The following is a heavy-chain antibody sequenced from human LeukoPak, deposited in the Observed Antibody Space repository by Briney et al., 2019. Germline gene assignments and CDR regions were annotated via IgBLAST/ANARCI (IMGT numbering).Heavy chain of an antibody. Sequence: GGSLSLSCAASGFTFSSFSMNWVRQAPGKGLEWISYISSSGPTIYYADSVKGRFTISRDNAKNSVYLQMNSLRAEDTAVYYCTRLHGAYPIDFWGQGTLVTVSS. J-gene: IGHJ4*02. CDR1: GFTFSSFS. CDR2: ISSSGPTI. D-gene: IGHD4/OR15-4a*01. V-gene: IGHV3-48*01. CDR3: TRLHGAYPIDF.